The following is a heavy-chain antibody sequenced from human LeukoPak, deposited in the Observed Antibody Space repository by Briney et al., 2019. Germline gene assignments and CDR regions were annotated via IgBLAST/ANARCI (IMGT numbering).Heavy chain of an antibody. Sequence: GGSLRLSCAASGFTVSNNYMSWVRQAPGRGLEWVSAISGGGRSTYYADSVKGRFTISRDNSNNTLYLQMTNLRVDDTAVYFCANQPSIAASSDTDFWGQGTLVSVSS. D-gene: IGHD6-6*01. CDR1: GFTVSNNY. CDR2: ISGGGRST. J-gene: IGHJ4*02. V-gene: IGHV3-23*01. CDR3: ANQPSIAASSDTDF.